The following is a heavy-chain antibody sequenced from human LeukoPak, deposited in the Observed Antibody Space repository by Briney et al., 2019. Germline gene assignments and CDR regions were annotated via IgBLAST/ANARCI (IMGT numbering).Heavy chain of an antibody. D-gene: IGHD2-2*01. CDR2: ISAYNGNI. CDR1: GYTFSSYG. Sequence: GASVKVSCKPSGYTFSSYGFTWVRQAPGQGLEWMGWISAYNGNINYAQKFQGRVTMTTDTSTSTAYMELRSLRSDGTAVYYCARYCSSTSCVGGYYMDVWGKGTTVTVSS. V-gene: IGHV1-18*01. CDR3: ARYCSSTSCVGGYYMDV. J-gene: IGHJ6*03.